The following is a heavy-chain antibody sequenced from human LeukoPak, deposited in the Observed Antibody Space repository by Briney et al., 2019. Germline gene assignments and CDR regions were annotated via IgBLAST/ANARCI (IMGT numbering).Heavy chain of an antibody. CDR2: ISSSGSTI. Sequence: PGGSLRLSCAASGFTFSSYELNWVRQAPGKGLEWVSYISSSGSTIKYADSVKGRFTISRGSAKNSLYLQMNSLRAEDTAVYYRARDLKGQYQDAFDIRGQGTMVTVSS. J-gene: IGHJ3*02. CDR1: GFTFSSYE. D-gene: IGHD2-2*01. CDR3: ARDLKGQYQDAFDI. V-gene: IGHV3-48*03.